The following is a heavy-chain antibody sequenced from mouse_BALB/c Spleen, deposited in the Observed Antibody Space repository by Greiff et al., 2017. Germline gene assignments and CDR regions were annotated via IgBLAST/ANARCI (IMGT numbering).Heavy chain of an antibody. CDR3: ASCASGYYALDY. CDR1: GFNIKDTY. V-gene: IGHV14-3*02. J-gene: IGHJ4*01. Sequence: EVQLQQSGAELVKPGASVKLSCTASGFNIKDTYMHWVKQRPEQGLEWIGRIDPANGNTKYDPKFQGKATITADTSSNTAYLQLSSLTSEDTAVYYCASCASGYYALDYWGQGNSVTVSS. D-gene: IGHD3-2*02. CDR2: IDPANGNT.